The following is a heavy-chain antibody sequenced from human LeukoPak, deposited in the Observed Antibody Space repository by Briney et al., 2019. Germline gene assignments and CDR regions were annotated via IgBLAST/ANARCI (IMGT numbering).Heavy chain of an antibody. CDR3: ATWTGRGYFFDD. J-gene: IGHJ4*02. D-gene: IGHD3/OR15-3a*01. Sequence: SSVKVSCKASGGAFRSYAISWVRQAPGKELDWMGGIIPIFGTANYPQKFQGRVTITTDESTCTAYMELSSMRSEVTAVYYCATWTGRGYFFDDWGQGTLVTVYS. V-gene: IGHV1-69*05. CDR2: IIPIFGTA. CDR1: GGAFRSYA.